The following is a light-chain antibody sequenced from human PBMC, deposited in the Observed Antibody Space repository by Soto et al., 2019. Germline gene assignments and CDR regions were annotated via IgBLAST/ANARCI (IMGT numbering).Light chain of an antibody. CDR2: EVS. CDR3: SSYTSSSTLVV. V-gene: IGLV2-14*01. CDR1: SSDVGGYNY. J-gene: IGLJ2*01. Sequence: QSALTQPASVSGSPGQSVTISCTGTSSDVGGYNYVSWYQQHPGKAPKLMIYEVSNRPSGVSKRFSGSKSGNTASLTISGLQAEDEADYYCSSYTSSSTLVVFGGRTKLTVL.